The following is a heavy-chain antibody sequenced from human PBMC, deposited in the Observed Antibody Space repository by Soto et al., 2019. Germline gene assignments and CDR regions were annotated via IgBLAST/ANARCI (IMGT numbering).Heavy chain of an antibody. CDR3: AREGYNFGPFDY. D-gene: IGHD5-18*01. CDR2: ISYSGTT. J-gene: IGHJ4*02. CDR1: GGSLSSYY. Sequence: SETLSLTCTVSGGSLSSYYWSWIRRPPGMGLEWIASISYSGTTNYNSSLKSRVTISIDTSKNQFSLKLNSVTAADTAVYYCAREGYNFGPFDYWRQGALVTVSS. V-gene: IGHV4-59*01.